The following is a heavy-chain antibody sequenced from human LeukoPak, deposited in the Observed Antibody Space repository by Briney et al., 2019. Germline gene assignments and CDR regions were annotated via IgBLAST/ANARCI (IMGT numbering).Heavy chain of an antibody. Sequence: GGSLRLSCAASGFTFDDYGMSWVRQAPGKGLEWVSGINWNGGSTGYADSVKGRFTISRDNAKNSLYLQMNSLRAEDTALYHCARGGVGATTGGYYYGMDVWGQGTTVTVSS. CDR1: GFTFDDYG. V-gene: IGHV3-20*01. CDR2: INWNGGST. J-gene: IGHJ6*02. CDR3: ARGGVGATTGGYYYGMDV. D-gene: IGHD1-26*01.